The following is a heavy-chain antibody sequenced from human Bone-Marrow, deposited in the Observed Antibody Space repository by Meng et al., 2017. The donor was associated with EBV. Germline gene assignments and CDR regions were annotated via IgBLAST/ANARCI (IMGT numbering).Heavy chain of an antibody. CDR1: GGSFSGYY. J-gene: IGHJ4*02. D-gene: IGHD5-12*01. V-gene: IGHV4-34*01. CDR2: INHSGST. Sequence: QVQINEWGAGLLKPSETLSLTCAGYGGSFSGYYWSWIRQPPGKGLEWIGEINHSGSTNYNPSLKSRVTISVDTSKNQFSLKLSSVTAADTAVYYCARGSGYDARYWGQGTLVTVSS. CDR3: ARGSGYDARY.